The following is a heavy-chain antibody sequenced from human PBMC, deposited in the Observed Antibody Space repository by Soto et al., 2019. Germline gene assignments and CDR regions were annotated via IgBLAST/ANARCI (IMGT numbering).Heavy chain of an antibody. D-gene: IGHD6-19*01. CDR3: ARLNRGISVTWFIDY. CDR1: GYTFSGYD. Sequence: QVQLVQSGAEVKKPGASVKVSCKASGYTFSGYDITWVRQATGQGLEWMGWMNPNSGNTGYAQKFQGRVTMTRDTSISTIYMELSSLRSDDSAVYYCARLNRGISVTWFIDYWGQGTLVTVSS. CDR2: MNPNSGNT. J-gene: IGHJ4*02. V-gene: IGHV1-8*01.